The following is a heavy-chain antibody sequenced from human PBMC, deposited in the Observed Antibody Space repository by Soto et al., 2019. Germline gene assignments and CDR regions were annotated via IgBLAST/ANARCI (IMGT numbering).Heavy chain of an antibody. V-gene: IGHV1-69*01. J-gene: IGHJ6*02. CDR3: ARSQGSSTSLEIYYYYYYGMDV. Sequence: QVQLVQSGAEVKKPGSSVKVSCKASGGTFSSYAISWVRQAPGQGLEWMGGIIPISGTANYAQKFQGRVTIPADESTSTAYMELSRLRSEDTAVYYCARSQGSSTSLEIYYYYYYGMDVWGQGPTVTVSS. D-gene: IGHD2-2*01. CDR2: IIPISGTA. CDR1: GGTFSSYA.